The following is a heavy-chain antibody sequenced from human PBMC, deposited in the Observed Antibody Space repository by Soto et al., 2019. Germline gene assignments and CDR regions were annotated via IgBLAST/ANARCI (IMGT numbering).Heavy chain of an antibody. J-gene: IGHJ5*02. CDR1: GSIFSSYG. D-gene: IGHD3-16*01. V-gene: IGHV3-30*03. CDR2: TSYDGRNN. Sequence: GGSLRLSCAASGSIFSSYGMHWVRQAPGKGLEWVAVTSYDGRNNNYADSVRGRFTISRDNSKNTLYLQMNSLRAEDTAVYYCARDQGGPWGQGTLVTVSS. CDR3: ARDQGGP.